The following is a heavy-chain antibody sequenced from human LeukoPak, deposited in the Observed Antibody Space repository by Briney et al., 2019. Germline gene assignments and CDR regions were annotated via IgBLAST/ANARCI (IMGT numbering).Heavy chain of an antibody. CDR3: ARVSGGDYDYIWGSYRYFDF. V-gene: IGHV4-4*07. CDR2: IYTSGSS. D-gene: IGHD3-16*02. Sequence: SETLSLTCNVSSDSFSGYYWSWIRQPAGKGLEWIGRIYTSGSSNYNPSLKSRITMSVDTSKNQFSLQLTSVTAADTAVYYCARVSGGDYDYIWGSYRYFDFWGQGTLVTVSS. J-gene: IGHJ4*02. CDR1: SDSFSGYY.